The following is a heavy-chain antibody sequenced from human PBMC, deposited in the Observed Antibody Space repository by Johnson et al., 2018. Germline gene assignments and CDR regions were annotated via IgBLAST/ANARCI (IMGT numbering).Heavy chain of an antibody. CDR1: GFSFSDSW. J-gene: IGHJ4*02. Sequence: EVQLVESGGGLEKPGGSLRLSCEAFGFSFSDSWMNWVRQAPGKGLEWVARIKSKNDGGTTVYNTSVKGRFIVSRDDTRNTLYLQMNNLKPEDTAVYYCTTSIDGNERIYYWGQGTLVTVSS. CDR2: IKSKNDGGTT. CDR3: TTSIDGNERIYY. V-gene: IGHV3-15*07. D-gene: IGHD1-1*01.